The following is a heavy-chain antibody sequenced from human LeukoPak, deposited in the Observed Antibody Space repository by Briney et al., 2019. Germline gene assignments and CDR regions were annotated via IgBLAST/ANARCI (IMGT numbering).Heavy chain of an antibody. J-gene: IGHJ5*02. D-gene: IGHD3-10*01. CDR2: INPNSGGT. Sequence: ASVKVSCKASGYTFTGYYMHWVRQAPGQGLEWMGWINPNSGGTNYAQKFQGRVTMTRDTSISTAYLQWSSLKASDTAMYYCARRDFAGSGSYAGGWFDPWGQGTLVTVSS. CDR3: ARRDFAGSGSYAGGWFDP. CDR1: GYTFTGYY. V-gene: IGHV1-2*02.